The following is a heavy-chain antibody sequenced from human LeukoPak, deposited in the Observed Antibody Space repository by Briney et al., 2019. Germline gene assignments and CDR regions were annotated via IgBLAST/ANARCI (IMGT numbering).Heavy chain of an antibody. CDR3: AKAGSIRFDY. V-gene: IGHV3-23*01. CDR2: ISRTGVAT. Sequence: GGSLRLSCAASGFTFISFAMSWVRQAPGKGLEWVSTISRTGVATYYANSVKGRFTISRDNSKNTVYLQMNSLRAEDTAVYYCAKAGSIRFDYWGQGTLVTVSS. D-gene: IGHD1-26*01. CDR1: GFTFISFA. J-gene: IGHJ4*02.